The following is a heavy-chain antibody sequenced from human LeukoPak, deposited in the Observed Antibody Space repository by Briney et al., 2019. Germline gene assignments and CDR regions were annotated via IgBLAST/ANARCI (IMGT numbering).Heavy chain of an antibody. CDR2: IYPGDSDS. CDR1: GYTFTNYW. Sequence: GESLKISCXGSGYTFTNYWIGWVRPMPGKGLEWMGIIYPGDSDSRYSPSFQGQVTISADKSISTAYLQWSSLKASDTAMYYCARSVGYCSDGVCSVFDYWGQGTLVTVSS. J-gene: IGHJ4*02. V-gene: IGHV5-51*01. CDR3: ARSVGYCSDGVCSVFDY. D-gene: IGHD2-8*01.